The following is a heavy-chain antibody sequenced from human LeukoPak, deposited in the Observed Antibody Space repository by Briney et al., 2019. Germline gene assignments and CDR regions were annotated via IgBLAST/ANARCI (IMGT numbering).Heavy chain of an antibody. Sequence: GGSLRLSCGASGFTFSSYAMTWVRQAPGKGLEWVSAISGTGGYTYYTDSVKGRFTISRDNSKNTLYLEMNSLKVEDTAIYYCAKSGLNRFDYWGQGTLVTISS. CDR1: GFTFSSYA. CDR3: AKSGLNRFDY. J-gene: IGHJ4*02. D-gene: IGHD2-15*01. CDR2: ISGTGGYT. V-gene: IGHV3-23*01.